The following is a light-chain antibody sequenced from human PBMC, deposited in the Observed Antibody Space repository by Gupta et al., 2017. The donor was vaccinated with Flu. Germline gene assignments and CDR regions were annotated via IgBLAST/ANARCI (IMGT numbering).Light chain of an antibody. CDR2: EVS. Sequence: VKTHTPLSLSVTPGQPASISCKSSQSLLHSDGKTYLYWYLQKPGQPPQLLIYEVSNRFSGVPDRVRGRGSGTKCILNISRLEAEDVGGYYCMKRIQLPITFGQGTRLEIK. V-gene: IGKV2D-29*01. CDR1: QSLLHSDGKTY. CDR3: MKRIQLPIT. J-gene: IGKJ5*01.